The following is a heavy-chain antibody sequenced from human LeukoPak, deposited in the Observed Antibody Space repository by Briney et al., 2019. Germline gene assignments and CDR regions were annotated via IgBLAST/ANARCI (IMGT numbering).Heavy chain of an antibody. J-gene: IGHJ4*02. V-gene: IGHV5-51*01. Sequence: GESLKIPCKGSGYSFTGYWIGWVRQMPGKGLEWMGIIYPGDSDTRYSPSFQGQVTISADKSISTAYLQWSSLKASDTAMYYCARPGYCSGGSCYSSFDYWGQGTLVTVSS. CDR2: IYPGDSDT. D-gene: IGHD2-15*01. CDR3: ARPGYCSGGSCYSSFDY. CDR1: GYSFTGYW.